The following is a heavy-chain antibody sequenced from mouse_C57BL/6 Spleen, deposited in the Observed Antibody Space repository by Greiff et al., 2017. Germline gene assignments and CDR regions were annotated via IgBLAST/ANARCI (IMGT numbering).Heavy chain of an antibody. V-gene: IGHV1-59*01. CDR1: GYTFTSYW. D-gene: IGHD1-1*01. J-gene: IGHJ3*01. CDR2: IDPSDSYT. CDR3: ARGNGSSYSWFAY. Sequence: QVQLQQPGAELVRPGTSVKLSCKASGYTFTSYWTHWVKQRPGQGLEWIGVIDPSDSYTNYNQKFKGKATLTVDTSSSTAYMQLSSLTSEDSAVYYCARGNGSSYSWFAYWGQGTLVTVSA.